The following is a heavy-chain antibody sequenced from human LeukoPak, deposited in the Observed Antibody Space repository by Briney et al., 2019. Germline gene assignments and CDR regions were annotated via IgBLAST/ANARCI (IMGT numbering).Heavy chain of an antibody. V-gene: IGHV4-39*01. J-gene: IGHJ4*02. CDR2: INYSGST. CDR3: ARLNGSGSYYSSHFDY. CDR1: GGSISSSSYY. Sequence: PSETLSLTCTVSGGSISSSSYYWGWIRQPPGKGLEWIGSINYSGSTYYNPSLKSRVTISVDTSKNQFSLKLSSVTAADTAVYYCARLNGSGSYYSSHFDYWGQGTLVTVSS. D-gene: IGHD3-10*01.